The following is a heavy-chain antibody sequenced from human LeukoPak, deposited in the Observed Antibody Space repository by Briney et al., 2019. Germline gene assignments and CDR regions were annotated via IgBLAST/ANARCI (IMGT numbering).Heavy chain of an antibody. Sequence: PSETLSLTCTVSGGSISSSSYYWGWIRQPPGEGLEWIGTIYYNGNTCYNPSLKSRVTISEDTSRNQFSLKLSSVTAADTAIYYCARLPSGYTSSLGVFDYWGQGTLVTASS. V-gene: IGHV4-39*01. CDR3: ARLPSGYTSSLGVFDY. CDR1: GGSISSSSYY. CDR2: IYYNGNT. J-gene: IGHJ4*02. D-gene: IGHD6-13*01.